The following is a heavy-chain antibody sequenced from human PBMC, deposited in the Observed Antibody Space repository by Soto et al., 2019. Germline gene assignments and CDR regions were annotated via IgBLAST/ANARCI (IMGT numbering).Heavy chain of an antibody. CDR1: GGTFSSYA. Sequence: QVQRVQSGAEVKKPGSSVKVSCKASGGTFSSYAISWVRQAPGQGLEWMGGIIPIFGTTNYAQQFQGRVTITADKATSTAYRELSSLRAEDTAVDYWARDRPVIAAPHYYYGMDVWGQGTTVTVSS. J-gene: IGHJ6*02. CDR2: IIPIFGTT. D-gene: IGHD6-6*01. V-gene: IGHV1-69*06. CDR3: ARDRPVIAAPHYYYGMDV.